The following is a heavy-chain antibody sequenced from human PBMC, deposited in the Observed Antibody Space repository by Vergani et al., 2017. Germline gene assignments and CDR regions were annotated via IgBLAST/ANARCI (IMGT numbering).Heavy chain of an antibody. CDR2: IYYSGST. CDR3: ARKASITMIVVFKAGFDY. V-gene: IGHV4-30-4*01. CDR1: GFTFSDYY. Sequence: QVQLVESGGGLVKPGGSLRLSCAASGFTFSDYYMSWIRQPPGKGLEWIGYIYYSGSTYYNPSLKSRVTISVDTSKNQFSLKLSSVTAADTAVYYCARKASITMIVVFKAGFDYWGQGTLVTVSS. D-gene: IGHD3-22*01. J-gene: IGHJ4*02.